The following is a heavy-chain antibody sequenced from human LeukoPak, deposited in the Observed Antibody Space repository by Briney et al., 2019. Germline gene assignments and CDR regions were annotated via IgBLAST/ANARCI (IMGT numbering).Heavy chain of an antibody. Sequence: PGGSLRLSCAASGFTFSSYGMHWVRQAAGKGLEWVAVISYDGSNKYYADSVKGRFTISRDNSKNTLYLQMNSMRAEDTAVYYCAKQSGYCSSTSCLYFDYWGQGTLVTVSS. V-gene: IGHV3-30*18. CDR3: AKQSGYCSSTSCLYFDY. D-gene: IGHD2-2*01. CDR1: GFTFSSYG. CDR2: ISYDGSNK. J-gene: IGHJ4*02.